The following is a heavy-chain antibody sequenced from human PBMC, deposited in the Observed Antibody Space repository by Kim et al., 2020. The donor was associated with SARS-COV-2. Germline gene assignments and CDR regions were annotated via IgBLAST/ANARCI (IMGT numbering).Heavy chain of an antibody. D-gene: IGHD3-9*01. Sequence: ASVKVSCKASGYSFIDYVIHWVRQAPGQRLEWMAWINPGNGYTKYSQKFQGRVTVIRDTSASIAYMELSSLRSEYTAVYYCARQSRIFGMDIWGQGTTVTVSS. CDR3: ARQSRIFGMDI. CDR2: INPGNGYT. J-gene: IGHJ6*02. CDR1: GYSFIDYV. V-gene: IGHV1-3*01.